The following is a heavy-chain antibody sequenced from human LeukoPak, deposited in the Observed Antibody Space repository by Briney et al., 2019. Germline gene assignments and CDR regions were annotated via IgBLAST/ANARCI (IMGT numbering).Heavy chain of an antibody. CDR2: IKHDGSEK. V-gene: IGHV3-7*04. J-gene: IGHJ4*02. Sequence: GGSLRLSCAASGFTFSSYWMSWVRQAPGKGLEWVAYIKHDGSEKYYVDSVKGRFTISRDNAKNSLYLQMSSLRAEDTAVYYCARLGYSSCYYDYWGQGTLVTVSS. D-gene: IGHD3-22*01. CDR1: GFTFSSYW. CDR3: ARLGYSSCYYDY.